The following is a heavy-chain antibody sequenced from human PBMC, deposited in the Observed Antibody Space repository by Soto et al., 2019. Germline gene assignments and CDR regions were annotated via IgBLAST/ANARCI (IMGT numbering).Heavy chain of an antibody. CDR3: VKDPNEIAT. V-gene: IGHV3-23*01. CDR2: IGFSGEDT. CDR1: GFILGIYS. D-gene: IGHD6-13*01. Sequence: EVQLLESGGGLVQPGGSLRLSCAGSGFILGIYSMSWVRQAPGQGLEWVSAIGFSGEDTYYADSVKGRFTVSRDTSKNTLYMQMNSLRVDDTAVYYCVKDPNEIATWCQGAMVTVSS. J-gene: IGHJ3*01.